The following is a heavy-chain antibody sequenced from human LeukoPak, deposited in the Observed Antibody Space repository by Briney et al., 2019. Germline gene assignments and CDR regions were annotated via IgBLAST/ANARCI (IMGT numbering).Heavy chain of an antibody. V-gene: IGHV3-7*01. CDR3: ARPYSSGWWEDY. CDR2: IKQDGSEK. Sequence: QTGGSLRLSCAASGFTFSSYLMSWVRQAPGKGLEWVANIKQDGSEKYYVDSVKGRFTISRDNAKNSLYLQMNSLRAEDTAVYYCARPYSSGWWEDYWGLGNLVTVSS. D-gene: IGHD6-19*01. J-gene: IGHJ4*02. CDR1: GFTFSSYL.